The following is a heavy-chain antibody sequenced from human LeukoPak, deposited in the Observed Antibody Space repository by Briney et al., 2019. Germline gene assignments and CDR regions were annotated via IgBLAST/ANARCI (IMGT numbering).Heavy chain of an antibody. Sequence: ASVKVSCKASGYAFTDYYMFWVRQAPGQGLETMGWINPNSGGTNYAQKFQGRVTMTRDTSMSTAYMELSRLTSDDTAVYYCARQVLSSYVFDYWGQGALVTVSS. D-gene: IGHD6-6*01. CDR3: ARQVLSSYVFDY. CDR1: GYAFTDYY. V-gene: IGHV1-2*02. J-gene: IGHJ4*02. CDR2: INPNSGGT.